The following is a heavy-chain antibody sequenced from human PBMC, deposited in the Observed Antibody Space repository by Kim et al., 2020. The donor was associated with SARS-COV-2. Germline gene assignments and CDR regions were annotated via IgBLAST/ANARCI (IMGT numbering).Heavy chain of an antibody. J-gene: IGHJ5*02. CDR1: GYNFTRYP. D-gene: IGHD3-16*01. V-gene: IGHV7-4-1*01. CDR3: ATEPGDYHSGWFDP. CDR2: MNTHTGNP. Sequence: ASVKVSCKASGYNFTRYPINWVRQAPGQGLEWMGWMNTHTGNPTYAQAFTGRFVFSLDTSVSTAYLQILSLKAEDTAIYYCATEPGDYHSGWFDPWGQGNLVSVSS.